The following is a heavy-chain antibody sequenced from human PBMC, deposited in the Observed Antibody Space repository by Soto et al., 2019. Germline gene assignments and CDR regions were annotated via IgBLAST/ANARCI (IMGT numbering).Heavy chain of an antibody. CDR1: GFTFSSYA. Sequence: GGSLRLSCAASGFTFSSYAMSWVRQAPGKGLEWVSAISGSGVSTYYADSVKGRFTISRDNSKNTLYLQMNSLRAEDTAVYYCARGPDYYDTSGYYPIDYWGQGTLVTVSS. CDR2: ISGSGVST. CDR3: ARGPDYYDTSGYYPIDY. V-gene: IGHV3-23*01. J-gene: IGHJ4*02. D-gene: IGHD3-22*01.